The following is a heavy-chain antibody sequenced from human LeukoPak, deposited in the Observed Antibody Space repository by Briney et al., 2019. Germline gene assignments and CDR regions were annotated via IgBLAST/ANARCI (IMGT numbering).Heavy chain of an antibody. Sequence: SVKVSCKASGGTFSSYAISWVRQAPGQGLEWMGGIIPIFGTANYAQKFQGRVTITADESMSTAYMELSSLRSEDTAVYYCARSRKVDTAMGSFDYWGQGTLVTVSS. CDR1: GGTFSSYA. CDR2: IIPIFGTA. J-gene: IGHJ4*02. CDR3: ARSRKVDTAMGSFDY. D-gene: IGHD5-18*01. V-gene: IGHV1-69*13.